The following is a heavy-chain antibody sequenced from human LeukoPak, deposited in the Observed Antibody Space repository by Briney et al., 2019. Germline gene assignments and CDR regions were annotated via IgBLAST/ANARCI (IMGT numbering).Heavy chain of an antibody. CDR3: ARVTVGATGDAFD. V-gene: IGHV3-72*01. J-gene: IGHJ3*01. D-gene: IGHD1-26*01. CDR1: GFIFNDYY. Sequence: GGSLRLSCAASGFIFNDYYLDWVRQAPGKGLEWVGRSRNKVNSYTTVYAASVKGRFTVSRDDSKDSLYLEMNSLKTEDTAVYYCARVTVGATGDAFDRGQGTVVTVSS. CDR2: SRNKVNSYTT.